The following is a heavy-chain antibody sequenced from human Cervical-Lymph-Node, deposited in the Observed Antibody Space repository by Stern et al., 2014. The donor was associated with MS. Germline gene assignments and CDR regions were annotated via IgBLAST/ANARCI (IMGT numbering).Heavy chain of an antibody. CDR3: ARGRDTFDY. D-gene: IGHD5-18*01. V-gene: IGHV3-7*04. CDR1: GFMSSNYW. J-gene: IGHJ4*02. Sequence: VHLVESGGGLVQPGGSLRLSCTASGFMSSNYWMSWVRQAPGKGLDWVANIKQDGSEEYYVDSVKGRFTISRDNAKNSLYLQMNSLRAEDTAVYYCARGRDTFDYWGQGALVTVSS. CDR2: IKQDGSEE.